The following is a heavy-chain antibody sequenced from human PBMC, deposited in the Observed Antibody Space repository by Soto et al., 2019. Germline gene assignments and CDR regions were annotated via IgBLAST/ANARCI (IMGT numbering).Heavy chain of an antibody. CDR1: GGTFSSYT. Sequence: ASVKVSCKASGGTFSSYTISWVRQAPGQRLEWMGRIIPILGIANYAQKFQGRVTITADKSTSTAYMELNNLETEDTAVYYCNRAGSLQWLVPEAYWGQGTLVTVSS. D-gene: IGHD6-19*01. CDR2: IIPILGIA. V-gene: IGHV1-69*02. CDR3: NRAGSLQWLVPEAY. J-gene: IGHJ4*02.